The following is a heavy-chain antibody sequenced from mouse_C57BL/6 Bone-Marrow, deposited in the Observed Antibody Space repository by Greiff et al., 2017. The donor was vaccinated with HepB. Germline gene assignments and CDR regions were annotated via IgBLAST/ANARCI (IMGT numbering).Heavy chain of an antibody. CDR2: ISYDGSN. J-gene: IGHJ4*01. Sequence: EVQLQQSGPGLVKPSQSLSLTCSVTGYSITSGYYWNWIRQFPGNKLEWMGYISYDGSNNYNPSLKNRFSITRDTSKNQFFLKLNSVTTEDTATYYCARVAHYYAMDYWGQGTSVTVSS. D-gene: IGHD6-1*01. CDR1: GYSITSGYY. CDR3: ARVAHYYAMDY. V-gene: IGHV3-6*01.